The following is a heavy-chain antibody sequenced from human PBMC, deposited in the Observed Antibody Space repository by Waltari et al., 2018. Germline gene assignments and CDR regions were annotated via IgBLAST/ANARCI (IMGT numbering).Heavy chain of an antibody. CDR2: IIPIFGTA. D-gene: IGHD6-13*01. Sequence: QVQLVQSGAEVKKPGSSVKVSCKASGGTFSSYAISWVRQAPGQGLAGMGRIIPIFGTANYAQKFQGRVTITADKSTSTAYMELSSLRSEDTAVYYCARDPTAGEYFDYWGQGTLVTVSS. CDR1: GGTFSSYA. CDR3: ARDPTAGEYFDY. J-gene: IGHJ4*02. V-gene: IGHV1-69*08.